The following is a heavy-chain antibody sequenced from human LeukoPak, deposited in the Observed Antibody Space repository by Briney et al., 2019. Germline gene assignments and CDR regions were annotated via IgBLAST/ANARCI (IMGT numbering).Heavy chain of an antibody. Sequence: RPSETLSLTCAVYGGSFSGYYWSWIRQPPGKGLEWIGEINHSGSTNYNLSLKSRVTISVDTSKNQSSLKLSSVTAADTAVYYCARGRGYCSSTSCYTGYFDYWGQGTLVTVSS. J-gene: IGHJ4*02. V-gene: IGHV4-34*01. CDR2: INHSGST. CDR1: GGSFSGYY. CDR3: ARGRGYCSSTSCYTGYFDY. D-gene: IGHD2-2*02.